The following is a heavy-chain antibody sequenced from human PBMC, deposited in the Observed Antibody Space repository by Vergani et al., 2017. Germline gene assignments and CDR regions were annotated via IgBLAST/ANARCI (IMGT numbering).Heavy chain of an antibody. CDR3: AKALDGDYRGVYYFDY. CDR1: GFTFSSYS. D-gene: IGHD4-17*01. V-gene: IGHV3-21*04. CDR2: ISSSSSYI. Sequence: EVQLVESGGGPVKPGGSLRLSCAASGFTFSSYSMNWVRQAPGKGLEWVSSISSSSSYIYYADSVKGRFTISRDNSKNTLYLQMNSLRAEDTAVYYCAKALDGDYRGVYYFDYWGQGTLVTVSS. J-gene: IGHJ4*02.